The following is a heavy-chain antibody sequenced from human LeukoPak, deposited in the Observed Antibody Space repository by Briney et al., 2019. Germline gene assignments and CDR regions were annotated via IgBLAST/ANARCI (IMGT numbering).Heavy chain of an antibody. Sequence: GGSLRLSCAVSGFTLSSHLMHWVRQAPGKGLVWVSRINSDGSSTSYADSVEGRFTISRDNAKNTLYLQMNSLRAEDTAVYHCARDPAPQGWFDSWGQGTLVTVSS. CDR3: ARDPAPQGWFDS. V-gene: IGHV3-74*01. CDR2: INSDGSST. CDR1: GFTLSSHL. J-gene: IGHJ5*01.